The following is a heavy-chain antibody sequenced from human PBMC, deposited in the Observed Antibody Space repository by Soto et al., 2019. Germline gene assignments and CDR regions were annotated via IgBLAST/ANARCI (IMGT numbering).Heavy chain of an antibody. D-gene: IGHD5-12*01. V-gene: IGHV1-3*01. CDR1: GYTFTSYA. CDR2: INAGNGNT. J-gene: IGHJ4*02. CDR3: ARGPRRDGYNYRFVFDY. Sequence: QVPLVQSGAEVKKPGASVKVSCKASGYTFTSYAMHWVRQAPGQRLEWMGWINAGNGNTKYSQKFQGRVTITRDTSASTAYMELSSLRSEDTAVYYCARGPRRDGYNYRFVFDYWGQGTLVTVSS.